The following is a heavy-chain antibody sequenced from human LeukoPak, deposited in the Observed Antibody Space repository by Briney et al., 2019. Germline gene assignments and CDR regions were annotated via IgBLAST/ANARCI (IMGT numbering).Heavy chain of an antibody. CDR3: ASLDTAKQPLANH. CDR2: IREERGQE. J-gene: IGHJ5*02. CDR1: GLTVSNHW. Sequence: GGSLRLSCVASGLTVSNHWMSWVRQAPGKGLEWVANIREERGQEYYVDSVKGRFTISKNSAKNSLYLQMNTLRAEDTAMYYCASLDTAKQPLANHWGQGTLVTVSS. V-gene: IGHV3-7*03. D-gene: IGHD5-18*01.